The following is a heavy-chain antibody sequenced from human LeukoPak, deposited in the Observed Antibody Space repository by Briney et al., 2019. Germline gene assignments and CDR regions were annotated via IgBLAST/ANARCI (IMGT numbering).Heavy chain of an antibody. V-gene: IGHV3-23*01. CDR2: ISGSGGST. CDR3: AKGLDYGDYPRGQADAFDI. CDR1: GFTFSSYA. D-gene: IGHD4-17*01. Sequence: GGSLRLSCAASGFTFSSYAMSWVRQAPGKGLEWVSAISGSGGSTYYADSVKGRFTISRDNSKNTLYLQMNSLRAEDTAVYYCAKGLDYGDYPRGQADAFDIWGQRTMVTVSS. J-gene: IGHJ3*02.